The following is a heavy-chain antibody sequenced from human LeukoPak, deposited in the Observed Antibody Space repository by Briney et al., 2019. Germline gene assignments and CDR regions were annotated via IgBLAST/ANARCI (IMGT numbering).Heavy chain of an antibody. Sequence: PGGSLRLSCAASGFTFSSYAMSWVRQAPGKGLEWVSAISGSGGSTYYADSVKGRFTISRDNSKNTLYLQMNSLRAEDTAVYYCAKGDIYSSSWNYYYYGMDVWGQGTTVTVSS. V-gene: IGHV3-23*01. D-gene: IGHD6-13*01. J-gene: IGHJ6*02. CDR1: GFTFSSYA. CDR3: AKGDIYSSSWNYYYYGMDV. CDR2: ISGSGGST.